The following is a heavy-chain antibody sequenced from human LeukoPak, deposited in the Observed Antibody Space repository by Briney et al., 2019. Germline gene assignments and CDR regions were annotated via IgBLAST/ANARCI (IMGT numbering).Heavy chain of an antibody. Sequence: PSETLSLTCTVSGGSISSYYWSWIRQPPGKGLEWIGYIYYSGSTNYNPSLKGRVTISVDTSKNQFSLKLSSVTAADTAVYYCASRTDYGWFDPWGQGTLVTVSS. CDR2: IYYSGST. CDR3: ASRTDYGWFDP. CDR1: GGSISSYY. D-gene: IGHD4-17*01. V-gene: IGHV4-59*08. J-gene: IGHJ5*02.